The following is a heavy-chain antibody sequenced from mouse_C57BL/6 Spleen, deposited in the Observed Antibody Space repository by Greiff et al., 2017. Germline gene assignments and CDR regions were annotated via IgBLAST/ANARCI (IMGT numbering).Heavy chain of an antibody. V-gene: IGHV5-17*01. CDR2: ISSGSSTI. Sequence: DVKLVGSGGGLVKPGGSLKLSCAASGFTFSDYGMHWVRQAPEKGLEWVAYISSGSSTIYYADTVKGRFTISRDNAKNTLFLQMTSLRSEDTAMYYCARGYYGSWYFDVWGTGTTVTVSS. J-gene: IGHJ1*03. D-gene: IGHD1-1*01. CDR3: ARGYYGSWYFDV. CDR1: GFTFSDYG.